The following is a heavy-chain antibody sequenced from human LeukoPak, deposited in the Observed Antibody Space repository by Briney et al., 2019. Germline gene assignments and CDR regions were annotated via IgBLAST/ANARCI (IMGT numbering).Heavy chain of an antibody. Sequence: GGSLRLSCAASGFTFSSYSMNWVRQAPGKGLEWVSSTSSSSSYIYYADSVKGRFTISRDNAKNSLYLQMNSLRAEDTAVYYCARDAGYCSSTSCHIDYWGQGTLVTVSS. CDR2: TSSSSSYI. CDR3: ARDAGYCSSTSCHIDY. D-gene: IGHD2-2*02. J-gene: IGHJ4*02. V-gene: IGHV3-21*01. CDR1: GFTFSSYS.